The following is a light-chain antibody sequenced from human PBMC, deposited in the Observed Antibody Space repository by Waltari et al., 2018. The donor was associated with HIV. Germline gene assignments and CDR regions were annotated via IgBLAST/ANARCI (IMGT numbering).Light chain of an antibody. CDR3: SSYIGSSRVV. CDR2: EVT. Sequence: QSALTQPPSASGSPGQSVTISCTGTSGDVGGFHYVSWYQKHPDKAPRLIIYEVTKRPSGVPDRFSGSRSGNTASLTVSGLQAEDEADYYCSSYIGSSRVVFGGGTKLTVL. J-gene: IGLJ2*01. V-gene: IGLV2-8*01. CDR1: SGDVGGFHY.